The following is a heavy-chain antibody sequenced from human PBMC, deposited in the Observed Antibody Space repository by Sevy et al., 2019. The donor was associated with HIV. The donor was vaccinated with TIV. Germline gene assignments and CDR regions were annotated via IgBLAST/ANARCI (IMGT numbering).Heavy chain of an antibody. V-gene: IGHV3-23*01. D-gene: IGHD3-16*02. J-gene: IGHJ3*02. CDR1: GFTFSSYA. Sequence: GGSLRLSCAASGFTFSSYAMSWVRQAPGKGLEWVSAISGSGGSTYYAGSVKGRFTISRDNSKNTLYLEMNSLRAEDKVVYYCAKEWGSYDYIWGSYRSGDAFDIWGQGTMVTVSS. CDR3: AKEWGSYDYIWGSYRSGDAFDI. CDR2: ISGSGGST.